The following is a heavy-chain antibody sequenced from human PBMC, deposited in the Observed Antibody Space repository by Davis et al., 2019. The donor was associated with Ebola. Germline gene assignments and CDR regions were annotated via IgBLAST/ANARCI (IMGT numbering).Heavy chain of an antibody. CDR1: GGSISSGGYY. Sequence: MPSETLSLTCTVSGGSISSGGYYWSWIRQHPGKGLEWIGYIYYSGSNYYNPSLKSRVTISVDTSKNQFSLKLSSVTAADTAVYYCARGHDYYYYGMDVWGQGTTVTVSS. V-gene: IGHV4-31*03. CDR2: IYYSGSN. CDR3: ARGHDYYYYGMDV. J-gene: IGHJ6*02.